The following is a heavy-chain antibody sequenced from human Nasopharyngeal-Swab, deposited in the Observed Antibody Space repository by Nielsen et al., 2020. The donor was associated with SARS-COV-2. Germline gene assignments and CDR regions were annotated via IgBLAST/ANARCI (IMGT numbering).Heavy chain of an antibody. V-gene: IGHV3-73*01. D-gene: IGHD2-15*01. Sequence: GGSLRLSCAASGFTFSDSAIHWVRQASGKGLEWVGRVRRKGNNYATAYSASVKGRFIIIRDDPTNTAYLQMNSLKTEDTAMYYCTRCGGGCYSGRDYWGQGTLVTVSS. J-gene: IGHJ4*02. CDR1: GFTFSDSA. CDR3: TRCGGGCYSGRDY. CDR2: VRRKGNNYAT.